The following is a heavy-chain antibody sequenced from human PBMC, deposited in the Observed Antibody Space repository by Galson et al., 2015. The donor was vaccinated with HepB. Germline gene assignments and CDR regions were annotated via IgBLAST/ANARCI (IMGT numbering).Heavy chain of an antibody. Sequence: SLRLSCAASGFTFSSYSMNWVRQAPGKGLEWVSSISSSSSYIYYADSVKGRFTISRDNAKNSLYLQMNSLRAEDTAVYYCARDRTVTTPLRFRIYYGMDVWGQGTTVTVSS. V-gene: IGHV3-21*01. J-gene: IGHJ6*02. CDR3: ARDRTVTTPLRFRIYYGMDV. CDR2: ISSSSSYI. CDR1: GFTFSSYS. D-gene: IGHD4-17*01.